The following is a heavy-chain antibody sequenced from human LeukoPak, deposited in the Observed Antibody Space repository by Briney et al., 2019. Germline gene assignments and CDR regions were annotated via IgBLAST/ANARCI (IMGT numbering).Heavy chain of an antibody. CDR1: GDSVSSTSAV. J-gene: IGHJ4*02. D-gene: IGHD6-13*01. Sequence: SQTLSLTCAISGDSVSSTSAVWTWIRQSPSRGLEWLGRTYYRSKWYSDYAVSVRGRITVSPDTSTNQFSLQLNSVTPEDTAVYYCARYPSSWFFDSWGLGTLVTVSS. V-gene: IGHV6-1*01. CDR2: TYYRSKWYS. CDR3: ARYPSSWFFDS.